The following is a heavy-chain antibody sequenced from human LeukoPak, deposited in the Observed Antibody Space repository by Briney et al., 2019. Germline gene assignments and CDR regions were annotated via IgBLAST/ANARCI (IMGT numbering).Heavy chain of an antibody. CDR2: IYSGGST. Sequence: PGGSLRLSCAASGFTVSSNYMSWVRQAPGKGLEWVSVIYSGGSTYYADSVKGRFTISRDNAKNSLFLQMSSLTAEDTAVYYCVKMARLADNWGQGTLVTVSS. J-gene: IGHJ4*02. V-gene: IGHV3-66*01. D-gene: IGHD6-6*01. CDR3: VKMARLADN. CDR1: GFTVSSNY.